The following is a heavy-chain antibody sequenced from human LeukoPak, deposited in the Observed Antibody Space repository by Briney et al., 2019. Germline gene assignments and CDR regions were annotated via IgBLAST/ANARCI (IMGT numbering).Heavy chain of an antibody. D-gene: IGHD2-2*02. Sequence: GGSLRLSCAASRFTFSGSWMTWVRQTPGKGPEWVANINQDGGVKGYLDSVQGRFTISRDNAKNSLYLQMNSLRAEDTAIYFCARDRAYTTFDYWGQGTLVTVSS. CDR3: ARDRAYTTFDY. J-gene: IGHJ4*02. CDR1: RFTFSGSW. CDR2: INQDGGVK. V-gene: IGHV3-7*01.